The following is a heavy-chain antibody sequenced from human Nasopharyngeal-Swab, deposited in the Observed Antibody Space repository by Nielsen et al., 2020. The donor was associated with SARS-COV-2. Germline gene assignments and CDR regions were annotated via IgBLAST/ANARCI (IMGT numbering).Heavy chain of an antibody. CDR1: GFTFSSYW. CDR2: IKQDGSEK. Sequence: GGSLRLSCAASGFTFSSYWMSWVRQAPGKGLEWVANIKQDGSEKYYVDSVKGRFTISRDNAKNSLYLQMNSLRAEDTAVYYCARDLDYYDSSGAFDIWGQGTMVTVSS. J-gene: IGHJ3*02. D-gene: IGHD3-22*01. V-gene: IGHV3-7*01. CDR3: ARDLDYYDSSGAFDI.